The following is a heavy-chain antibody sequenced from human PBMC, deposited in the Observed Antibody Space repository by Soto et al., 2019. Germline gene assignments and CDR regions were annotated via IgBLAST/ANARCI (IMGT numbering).Heavy chain of an antibody. CDR2: ISYDGSNK. CDR3: ALRGYYYDSSGSPLGY. Sequence: QVQLVESGGGVVQPGRSLRLSCAASGFTFSSYGMHWVRQAPGKGLEWVAVISYDGSNKYYADSVKGRFTISRDNSKNTLYLQMNSLRAEDTAVYYCALRGYYYDSSGSPLGYWGQGTLVTVSS. V-gene: IGHV3-30*03. CDR1: GFTFSSYG. J-gene: IGHJ4*02. D-gene: IGHD3-22*01.